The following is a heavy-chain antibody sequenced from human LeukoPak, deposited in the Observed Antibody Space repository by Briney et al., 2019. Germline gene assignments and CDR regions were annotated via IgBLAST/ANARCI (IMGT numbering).Heavy chain of an antibody. Sequence: SETLSLTCAVYGGSFSGYFWNWIRQPPGKGLEWIGEISHSGRTTYNPSLKSRITISVDTSKNQFSLKRSSVTAADTAVYYRARAFPTGYYAGNRFDPWGQGTLVTVSS. D-gene: IGHD1-26*01. CDR1: GGSFSGYF. J-gene: IGHJ5*02. CDR2: ISHSGRT. CDR3: ARAFPTGYYAGNRFDP. V-gene: IGHV4-34*10.